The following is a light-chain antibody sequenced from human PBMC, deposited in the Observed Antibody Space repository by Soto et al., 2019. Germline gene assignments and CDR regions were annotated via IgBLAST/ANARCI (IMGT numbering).Light chain of an antibody. CDR3: QQYGKSPMFT. J-gene: IGKJ2*01. CDR1: QSVSSNY. Sequence: EIVLTQSPGTLSLSPGERATLSCRASQSVSSNYFAWYQQKPGQAPRLLIYGASRGAAGIPDRFSGSGSGTDFTLTISRLEPEDFAVYFCQQYGKSPMFTLCRGTKLEIK. CDR2: GAS. V-gene: IGKV3-20*01.